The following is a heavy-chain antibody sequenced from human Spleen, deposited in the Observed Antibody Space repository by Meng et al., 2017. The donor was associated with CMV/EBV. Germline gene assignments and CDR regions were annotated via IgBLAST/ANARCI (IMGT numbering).Heavy chain of an antibody. J-gene: IGHJ5*02. Sequence: YTFTTYDIRWVRQAAGQGLEWMGSVNPHSGSTGYAQKFRGRVTLTSTTSESTAYMELSSLRSDDTAVYYCARGVGHDDFWRSNWFDPWGQGTLVTVSS. CDR2: VNPHSGST. D-gene: IGHD3-3*01. CDR3: ARGVGHDDFWRSNWFDP. CDR1: YTFTTYD. V-gene: IGHV1-8*01.